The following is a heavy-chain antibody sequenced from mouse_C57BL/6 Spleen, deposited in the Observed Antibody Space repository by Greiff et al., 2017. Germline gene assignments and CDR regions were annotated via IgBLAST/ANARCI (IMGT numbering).Heavy chain of an antibody. CDR1: GFAFTDYY. CDR2: IRNKANGYTT. J-gene: IGHJ2*01. D-gene: IGHD2-4*01. Sequence: EVQLQESGGGLVQPGGSLSLSCAASGFAFTDYYMSWVRQPPGKALEWLGFIRNKANGYTTEYSASVKGRFTISRDNSQSILYLQMNALRAEDSATYYCARDYPYYFDYWGQGTTLTVSS. V-gene: IGHV7-3*01. CDR3: ARDYPYYFDY.